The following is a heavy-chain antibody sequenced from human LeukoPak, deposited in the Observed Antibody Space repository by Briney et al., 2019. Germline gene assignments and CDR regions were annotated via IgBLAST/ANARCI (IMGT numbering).Heavy chain of an antibody. CDR2: FDPEDGET. CDR3: ATVFSNMVAFDI. CDR1: GYTLTELS. D-gene: IGHD2/OR15-2a*01. J-gene: IGHJ3*02. Sequence: GASVKVSCKVSGYTLTELSMHWVRQAPGKGLEWMGGFDPEDGETIYAQKFQGRVTMTEDTSTDTAYMELSGLRSEDTAVYYCATVFSNMVAFDIWGQGTMVTVSS. V-gene: IGHV1-24*01.